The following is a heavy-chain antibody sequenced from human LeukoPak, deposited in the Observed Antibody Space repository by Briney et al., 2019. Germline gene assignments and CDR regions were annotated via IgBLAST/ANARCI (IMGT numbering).Heavy chain of an antibody. CDR3: ARFSPDYDFWSGYWILFDY. V-gene: IGHV4-59*01. D-gene: IGHD3-3*01. CDR1: GGSISSYY. CDR2: IYYSGST. J-gene: IGHJ4*02. Sequence: SETLSLTCTVSGGSISSYYWSWIRQPPGKGLEWIGYIYYSGSTNYNPSLKSRVTISVDTSKNQFSLKLSSVTAADTAVYYCARFSPDYDFWSGYWILFDYWGQGTLVTVSP.